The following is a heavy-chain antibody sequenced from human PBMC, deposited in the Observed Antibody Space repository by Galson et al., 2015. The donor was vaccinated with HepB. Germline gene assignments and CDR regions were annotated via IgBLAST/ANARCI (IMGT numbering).Heavy chain of an antibody. J-gene: IGHJ6*02. CDR1: GYSFTSYW. Sequence: QSGAEVKKPGESLRISCKGSGYSFTSYWISWVRQMPGKGLEWMGRIDPSDSYTNYSPSFQGHVTISADKSISTAYLQWSSLKASDTAMYYCASRRYSGYQGLGSYYGMDVWGQGTTVTVSS. CDR3: ASRRYSGYQGLGSYYGMDV. V-gene: IGHV5-10-1*01. CDR2: IDPSDSYT. D-gene: IGHD5-12*01.